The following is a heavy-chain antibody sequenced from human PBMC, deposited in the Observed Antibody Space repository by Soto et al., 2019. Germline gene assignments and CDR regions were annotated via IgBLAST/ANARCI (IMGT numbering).Heavy chain of an antibody. J-gene: IGHJ4*02. D-gene: IGHD5-18*01. CDR2: ISAYNGNT. V-gene: IGHV1-18*01. CDR3: ARDQAMGQFDY. CDR1: GYTFTSYG. Sequence: QVQLVQSGAEVKKPGASVKVSCKASGYTFTSYGISWVRQAPGQGLEWMGWISAYNGNTKYAQNLQGRATMTTDTSTSTAYMELRSLSSDATAVYYCARDQAMGQFDYGGQGTPVPVSS.